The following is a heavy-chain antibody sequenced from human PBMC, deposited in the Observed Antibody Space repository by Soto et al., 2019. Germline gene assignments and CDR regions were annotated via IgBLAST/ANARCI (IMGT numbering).Heavy chain of an antibody. CDR3: TTYKRMIVEY. CDR1: SASLSSSTYY. D-gene: IGHD3-22*01. CDR2: IYYSGNT. Sequence: PSETLSLTCTFSSASLSSSTYYWSWIRQPPGRGPEWIGSIYYSGNTYYKPSLKSRVSISIDTSRNQFSLKLSSVTAADTAIYNCTTYKRMIVEYWGPGTLVTVSS. J-gene: IGHJ4*02. V-gene: IGHV4-39*01.